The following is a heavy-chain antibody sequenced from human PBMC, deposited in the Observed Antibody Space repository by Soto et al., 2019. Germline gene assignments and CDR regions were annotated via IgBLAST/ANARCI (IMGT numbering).Heavy chain of an antibody. CDR1: GGSFSGYY. V-gene: IGHV4-34*01. Sequence: TLSLTCAVYGGSFSGYYWSWIRQPPGEGLEWIGEINHIGYTNYNPSLKSRVTISVDTSKNQFSLKLSSVTAADTAVYYCARGYTINWHTPHYWGQGTLVTVSS. D-gene: IGHD2-15*01. J-gene: IGHJ4*02. CDR3: ARGYTINWHTPHY. CDR2: INHIGYT.